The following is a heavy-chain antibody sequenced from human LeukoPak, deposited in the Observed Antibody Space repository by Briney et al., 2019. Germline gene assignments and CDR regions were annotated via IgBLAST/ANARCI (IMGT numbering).Heavy chain of an antibody. CDR3: AKEGIAVATYYFDY. CDR1: GFTFSSYW. V-gene: IGHV3-74*01. D-gene: IGHD6-19*01. J-gene: IGHJ4*02. Sequence: GGSPRLSCAASGFTFSSYWMHWVRQAPGKGLVWVSRINSDGSSTSYADSVKGRFTISRDNAKNTLYLQMNSLRAEDTAVYYCAKEGIAVATYYFDYWGQGTLVTVSS. CDR2: INSDGSST.